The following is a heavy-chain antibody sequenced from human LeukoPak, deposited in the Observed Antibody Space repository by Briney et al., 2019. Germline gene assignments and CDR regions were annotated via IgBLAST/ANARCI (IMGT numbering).Heavy chain of an antibody. CDR3: AKDLGITMVRGVSPFDY. J-gene: IGHJ4*02. D-gene: IGHD3-10*01. V-gene: IGHV3-23*01. CDR2: ISGSGGST. Sequence: GGSLRLSCAASGSTFSSYAMSWVRQAPGKGLEWVSAISGSGGSTYYADSVKGRFTISRDNSKNTLYLQMNSLRAEDTAVYYCAKDLGITMVRGVSPFDYWGQGTLVTVSS. CDR1: GSTFSSYA.